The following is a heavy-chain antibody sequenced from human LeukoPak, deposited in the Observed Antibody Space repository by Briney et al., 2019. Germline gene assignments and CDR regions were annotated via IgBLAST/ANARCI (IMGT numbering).Heavy chain of an antibody. V-gene: IGHV3-21*01. J-gene: IGHJ4*02. Sequence: GGSLRLSCAASGFTFSSYGMHWVRQAPGKGLEWVSSISSSSSYIYYADSVKGRFTISRDNAKNSLYLQMNSLRAEDTAVYYCARVRGGGVAGLYYFDYWGQGALVTVSS. CDR3: ARVRGGGVAGLYYFDY. CDR1: GFTFSSYG. CDR2: ISSSSSYI. D-gene: IGHD3-16*01.